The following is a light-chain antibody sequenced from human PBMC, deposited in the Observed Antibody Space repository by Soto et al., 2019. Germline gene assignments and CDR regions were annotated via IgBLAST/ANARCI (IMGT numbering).Light chain of an antibody. V-gene: IGKV3-15*01. CDR3: QQYNDWPRT. Sequence: VITLSPAILSVSPGEGATLSCRASQSVGINVAWYQQKPGQAPRLLIYGASTRATGSPDRFSASGSATEFTLTISSLLSEDFAVYYCQQYNDWPRTFGQGTKVDI. CDR2: GAS. CDR1: QSVGIN. J-gene: IGKJ1*01.